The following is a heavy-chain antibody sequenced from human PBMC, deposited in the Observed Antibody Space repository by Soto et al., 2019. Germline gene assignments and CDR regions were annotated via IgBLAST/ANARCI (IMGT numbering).Heavy chain of an antibody. Sequence: LRLSCIASGFTFISYAMSWVRQAPGNVLEWVSVISYNAGSTYYADSVKGRFTISRDDSKNTLFLQMNSLGAEDTAVYYCAKVTYNSNYGWFEPWGQGTLVNVSS. D-gene: IGHD1-7*01. J-gene: IGHJ5*02. CDR3: AKVTYNSNYGWFEP. V-gene: IGHV3-23*01. CDR1: GFTFISYA. CDR2: ISYNAGST.